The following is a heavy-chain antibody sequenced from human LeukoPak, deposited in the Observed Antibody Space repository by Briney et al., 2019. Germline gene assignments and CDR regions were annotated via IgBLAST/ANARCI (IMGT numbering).Heavy chain of an antibody. Sequence: GGSLRRSCAASGLTFSSYERNWVRQAPGKGLECVSSISSSGSTIYYADSVKGRFTISRDNAKNSLYLQMNSLRAEDTAVYYCARLGDAFDIWGQGTMVTVSS. CDR2: ISSSGSTI. J-gene: IGHJ3*02. CDR1: GLTFSSYE. CDR3: ARLGDAFDI. V-gene: IGHV3-48*03.